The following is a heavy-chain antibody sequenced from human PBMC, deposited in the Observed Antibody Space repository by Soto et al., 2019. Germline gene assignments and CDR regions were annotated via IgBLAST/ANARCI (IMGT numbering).Heavy chain of an antibody. V-gene: IGHV1-58*01. J-gene: IGHJ4*02. Sequence: SVKVSCKASGFTFTSSAVQWVRQARGQRLEWIGWIVVGSGNTNYAQKFQERVTITRDMSTSTAYMELSSLRSEDTAVYYCAAIIPYYSSNLIDYSGQGTLVTVSS. CDR1: GFTFTSSA. D-gene: IGHD6-13*01. CDR2: IVVGSGNT. CDR3: AAIIPYYSSNLIDY.